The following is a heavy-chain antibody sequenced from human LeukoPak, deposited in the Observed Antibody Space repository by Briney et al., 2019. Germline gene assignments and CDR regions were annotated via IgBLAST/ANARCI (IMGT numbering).Heavy chain of an antibody. J-gene: IGHJ4*02. D-gene: IGHD6-19*01. V-gene: IGHV3-21*01. CDR2: ISSSSSYI. Sequence: GGSLRLSCAASGFTFSSYAMNWVRQAPGKGLEWVSSISSSSSYIYYADSVKGRFTISRDNAKNSLYLQMNSLRAEDTAVYYCARAGAGSGWSTDYWGQGTLVTVSS. CDR3: ARAGAGSGWSTDY. CDR1: GFTFSSYA.